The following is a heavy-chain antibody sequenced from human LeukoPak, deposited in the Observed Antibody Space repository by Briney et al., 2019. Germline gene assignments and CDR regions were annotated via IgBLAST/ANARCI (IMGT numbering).Heavy chain of an antibody. CDR3: ARNNGMDV. CDR1: GFALSSHW. Sequence: GGSLRLSYAASGFALSSHWMTWVRQVPGRGPEWVANVNRDGSETYYLDSVKGRFTISKDNAKNSLYLQMNSLRAEDTALYHCARNNGMDVWGQGTTVIVSS. V-gene: IGHV3-7*03. CDR2: VNRDGSET. J-gene: IGHJ6*02.